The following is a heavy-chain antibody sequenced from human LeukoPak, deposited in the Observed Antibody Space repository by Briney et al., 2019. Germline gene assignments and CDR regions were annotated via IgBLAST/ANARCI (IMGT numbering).Heavy chain of an antibody. Sequence: SETLSLTCTVSGGSISRYYWSWIRQPPEKGLEWIGYIYASGSTNYHPSLKSRVNISVDTSKNKFSLKLNSVTAADTAVYYCARLDRFGANYYYMDVWGKGTSVTVSS. J-gene: IGHJ6*03. CDR3: ARLDRFGANYYYMDV. V-gene: IGHV4-4*09. CDR2: IYASGST. CDR1: GGSISRYY. D-gene: IGHD3-10*01.